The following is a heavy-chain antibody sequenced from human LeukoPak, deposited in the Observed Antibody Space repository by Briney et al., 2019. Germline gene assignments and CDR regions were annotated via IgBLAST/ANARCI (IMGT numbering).Heavy chain of an antibody. V-gene: IGHV4-31*03. CDR2: IYYSGST. J-gene: IGHJ4*02. D-gene: IGHD3-22*01. Sequence: SETLSLTCTVSGGSISSGGYYWSWIRQHPGKGLEWIGYIYYSGSTYYNPSLKSRVTIFVDTSKNQFSLKLSSVTAADTAVYYCARLDRSSWSTDYWGQGTLVTVSS. CDR3: ARLDRSSWSTDY. CDR1: GGSISSGGYY.